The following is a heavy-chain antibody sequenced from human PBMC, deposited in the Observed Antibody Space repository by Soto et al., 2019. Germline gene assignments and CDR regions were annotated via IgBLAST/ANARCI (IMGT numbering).Heavy chain of an antibody. V-gene: IGHV4-61*01. CDR1: GASVNNRNYH. Sequence: QVQLQESGPGLVKPSETLSLTCTVSGASVNNRNYHWSWIRQPPGRGLEWIGQVQNGGTTEFDSSSLKRRXXFXIXXSKNQFALKLNSVTAADTAIYYCAVLLAGGGGDGNWGQGTLVTVSS. D-gene: IGHD3-10*01. J-gene: IGHJ4*02. CDR2: VQNGGTT. CDR3: AVLLAGGGGDGN.